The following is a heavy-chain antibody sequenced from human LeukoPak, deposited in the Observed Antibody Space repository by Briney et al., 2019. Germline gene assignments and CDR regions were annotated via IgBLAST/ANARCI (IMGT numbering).Heavy chain of an antibody. V-gene: IGHV3-33*01. Sequence: GGSLRLSCAADGFTFSSYGMHWVRQAPGKGLEWVAVIWSDGSNKYYADSVKGRFTISRDNSKNTLYLQMNSLRAEDTAVYYCASRRYSVYDFDYWGQGTLVTVSS. CDR2: IWSDGSNK. CDR1: GFTFSSYG. D-gene: IGHD5/OR15-5a*01. CDR3: ASRRYSVYDFDY. J-gene: IGHJ4*02.